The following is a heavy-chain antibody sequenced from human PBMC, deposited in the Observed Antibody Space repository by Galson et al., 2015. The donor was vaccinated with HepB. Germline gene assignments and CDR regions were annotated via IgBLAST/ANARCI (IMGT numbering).Heavy chain of an antibody. Sequence: SLRPSCAASGFSFTHYPMIWVRQAPGTPLEWVSPLSSDRSYIYYPDPARGRFTISRDNAKKSLYLQMNSLRVEDTATYYCARDPPLGAPFDYWGQGTLVTVSS. CDR1: GFSFTHYP. CDR2: LSSDRSYI. V-gene: IGHV3-21*01. CDR3: ARDPPLGAPFDY. J-gene: IGHJ4*02. D-gene: IGHD7-27*01.